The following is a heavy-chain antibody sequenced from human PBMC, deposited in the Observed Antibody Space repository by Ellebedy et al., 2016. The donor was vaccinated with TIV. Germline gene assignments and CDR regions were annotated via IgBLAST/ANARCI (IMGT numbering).Heavy chain of an antibody. CDR3: AVRGYSYGYPTYNWFDP. Sequence: SVKVSXXASGYTFTSYAISWVRQAPGQGLEWMGGIIPIFGTANYAQKFQGRVTITADESTSTAYMELSSLRSEDTAVYYCAVRGYSYGYPTYNWFDPWGQGTLVTVSS. D-gene: IGHD5-18*01. V-gene: IGHV1-69*13. J-gene: IGHJ5*02. CDR2: IIPIFGTA. CDR1: GYTFTSYA.